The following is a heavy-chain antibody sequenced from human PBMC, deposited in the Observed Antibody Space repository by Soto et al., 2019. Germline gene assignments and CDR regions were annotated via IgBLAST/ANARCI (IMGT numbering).Heavy chain of an antibody. CDR2: IDSAGDA. V-gene: IGHV3-13*01. D-gene: IGHD3-10*01. CDR1: GFTFSSHD. Sequence: GGSLRLSCAASGFTFSSHDMHWVRQVTGKGLEWVSGIDSAGDAKYPASVKGRFTISRENAKNSLHLQMNSLRAGDTAVYYCARVGIRAVSWNWFDTWRQGTLVTVS. J-gene: IGHJ5*02. CDR3: ARVGIRAVSWNWFDT.